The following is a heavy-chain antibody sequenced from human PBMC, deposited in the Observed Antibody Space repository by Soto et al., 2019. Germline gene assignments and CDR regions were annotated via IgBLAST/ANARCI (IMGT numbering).Heavy chain of an antibody. Sequence: PGGSLRLSCAASGFTFSSDSTNWFRQAPGKGLEWVSSISSSSSYIYYADSVKGRFTISRDNAKNSLYLQMNSLRAEDTAVYYCARDVGSSSFQDAFDIWGQGTMVTVSS. D-gene: IGHD6-6*01. J-gene: IGHJ3*02. CDR1: GFTFSSDS. CDR2: ISSSSSYI. CDR3: ARDVGSSSFQDAFDI. V-gene: IGHV3-21*01.